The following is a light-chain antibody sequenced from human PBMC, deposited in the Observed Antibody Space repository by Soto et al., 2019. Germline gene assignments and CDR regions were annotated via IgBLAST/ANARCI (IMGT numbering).Light chain of an antibody. Sequence: TQSPSSFSASTGDRVTITCRASQGISSRNLAGYQQKPGQAPRPLIYGVSSRATGIPDRFSGSGSGADFTLTISRLEPEDFAVYYCQQYDSSPRTFGQGTKVDIK. CDR2: GVS. CDR1: QGISSRN. V-gene: IGKV3-20*01. CDR3: QQYDSSPRT. J-gene: IGKJ1*01.